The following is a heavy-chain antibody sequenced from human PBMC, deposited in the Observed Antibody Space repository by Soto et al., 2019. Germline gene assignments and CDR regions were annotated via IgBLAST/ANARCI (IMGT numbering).Heavy chain of an antibody. CDR3: ARVLYSSSRFDP. J-gene: IGHJ5*02. CDR2: INPNSGGT. V-gene: IGHV1-2*02. Sequence: RASVKVSCKASGYTFTGYYMHWVRQAPGQGLEWMGWINPNSGGTNYAQKFQGRVTTTRDTSISTAYMELSRLRSDDTAVYYCARVLYSSSRFDPWGQGTLVTVSS. CDR1: GYTFTGYY. D-gene: IGHD6-13*01.